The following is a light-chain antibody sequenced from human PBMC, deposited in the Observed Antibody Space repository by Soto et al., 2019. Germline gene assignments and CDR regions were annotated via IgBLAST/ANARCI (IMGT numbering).Light chain of an antibody. CDR2: DDS. V-gene: IGKV1-33*01. Sequence: IQLTQSPASLSASIGDRVTITCQASQDVYSYLNWYQQKPGKASTLLIYDDSNFETGVPTRISRTGSPTHFIITISSLETKDFATYYSQQYDTGPPYAFGHRTKLQI. CDR3: QQYDTGPPYA. J-gene: IGKJ2*01. CDR1: QDVYSY.